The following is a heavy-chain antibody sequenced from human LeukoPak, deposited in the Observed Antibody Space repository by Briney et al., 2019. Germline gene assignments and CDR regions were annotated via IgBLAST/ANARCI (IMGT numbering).Heavy chain of an antibody. CDR1: GYTFTGFY. CDR2: INPNSGAT. V-gene: IGHV1-2*04. CDR3: ARGLINGHDFDY. D-gene: IGHD5-12*01. J-gene: IGHJ4*02. Sequence: GASVKVSCKASGYTFTGFYIHWVRQAPGQGLEWMGWINPNSGATNYAQNFQGWVTMTRDTSVNTGYMELRRLTSDDTAVYYCARGLINGHDFDYWGQGTLVIVSS.